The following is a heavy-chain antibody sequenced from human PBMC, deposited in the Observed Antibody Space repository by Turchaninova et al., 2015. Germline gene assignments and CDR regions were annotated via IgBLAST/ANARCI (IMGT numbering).Heavy chain of an antibody. CDR1: GFPCSSSA. CDR3: ARGSFYYDSGTAGGTFDI. CDR2: ISYDGSNK. D-gene: IGHD3-22*01. Sequence: QVHMVESGGGVGQPGRSLRVSCAASGFPCSSSALHWVRQAPGKGLGGLALISYDGSNKHYAYSVKGRFTISRDNSKNTLYLQMYSLGAEDTAVYYCARGSFYYDSGTAGGTFDIWGQGTMVTVSS. J-gene: IGHJ3*02. V-gene: IGHV3-30*04.